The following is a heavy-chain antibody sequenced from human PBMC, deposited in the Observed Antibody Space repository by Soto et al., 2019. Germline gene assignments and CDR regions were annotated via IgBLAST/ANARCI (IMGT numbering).Heavy chain of an antibody. CDR2: ISSSSSYI. J-gene: IGHJ4*02. CDR1: GFTFSSYS. D-gene: IGHD1-1*01. Sequence: EVQLVESGGGLVKPGGSLRLSCAASGFTFSSYSMNWVRQAPGKGLEWVSSISSSSSYIYYADSVKGRFTISRDNAKNSLYLQMNSLRAEDTAVYYCARGLQPEPLPYYWGQGTLVTVSS. CDR3: ARGLQPEPLPYY. V-gene: IGHV3-21*01.